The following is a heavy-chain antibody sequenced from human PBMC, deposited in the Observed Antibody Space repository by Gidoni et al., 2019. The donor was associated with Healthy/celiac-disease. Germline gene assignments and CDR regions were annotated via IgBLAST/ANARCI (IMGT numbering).Heavy chain of an antibody. CDR2: ISAYNGNT. CDR3: ARDVAIFGVVSWYYSMDV. V-gene: IGHV1-18*01. J-gene: IGHJ6*02. D-gene: IGHD3-3*01. CDR1: GYTFTSYG. Sequence: QVQLVQSGAEVKKHGASVKVSCKASGYTFTSYGISWVRQAHGQGRGWMGWISAYNGNTDYAQKLTVRVTMTTDTSTSTGYMELRSLRSDDTAVYYFARDVAIFGVVSWYYSMDVWGQGTTVTVSS.